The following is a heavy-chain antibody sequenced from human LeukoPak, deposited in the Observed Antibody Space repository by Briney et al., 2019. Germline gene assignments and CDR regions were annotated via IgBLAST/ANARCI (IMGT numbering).Heavy chain of an antibody. CDR1: GYTFTSYD. CDR3: ARTPPNWGADY. CDR2: MSPNSGNT. D-gene: IGHD7-27*01. J-gene: IGHJ4*02. Sequence: ASVKVSCKASGYTFTSYDINWARQATGQGLEWMGWMSPNSGNTGYAQKFQGRVTMTRDTSIGTAYLELSSLKSEDTAVYYCARTPPNWGADYWGQGTLVTVSS. V-gene: IGHV1-8*01.